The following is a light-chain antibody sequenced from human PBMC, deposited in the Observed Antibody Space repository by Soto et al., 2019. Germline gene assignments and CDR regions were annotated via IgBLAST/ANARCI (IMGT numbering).Light chain of an antibody. V-gene: IGKV1-5*03. CDR3: QQYETYPLT. Sequence: DIQMTQSPSTLSASLGDRVTITCRASQNINNWLAWYRQKPGKAPELLIYSASTLETGVPSRFSGSGSGTEFSLTVAGLEPDDLATFYCQQYETYPLTFGGG. CDR1: QNINNW. J-gene: IGKJ4*01. CDR2: SAS.